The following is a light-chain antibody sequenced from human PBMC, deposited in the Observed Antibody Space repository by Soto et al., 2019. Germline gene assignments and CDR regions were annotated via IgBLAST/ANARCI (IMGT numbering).Light chain of an antibody. Sequence: QSVLTQPPSASGSPGQSVTISCTGSSSDVGGYNYVSWYQHHPGKAPKLMIYEVNKRPSGVPDRFSGSKSGNTASLTVSGLQAEDEADYYCSSYAGSKSLVFGGGTKVTVL. V-gene: IGLV2-8*01. CDR2: EVN. CDR1: SSDVGGYNY. J-gene: IGLJ2*01. CDR3: SSYAGSKSLV.